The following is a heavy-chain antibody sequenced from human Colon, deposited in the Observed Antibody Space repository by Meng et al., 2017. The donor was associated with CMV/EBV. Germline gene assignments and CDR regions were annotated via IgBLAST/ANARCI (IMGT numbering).Heavy chain of an antibody. Sequence: GSLSLSCAVSGGSFSGWYWAWIRQPPGKGLEWIGEINYSGKTNYDESLKSRVTMSVDTSKNQLSLQLTSVTAADTALYYCARMSSVYGMDVWGQGTTVTVSS. CDR1: GGSFSGWY. CDR3: ARMSSVYGMDV. V-gene: IGHV4-34*01. J-gene: IGHJ6*02. CDR2: INYSGKT. D-gene: IGHD6-25*01.